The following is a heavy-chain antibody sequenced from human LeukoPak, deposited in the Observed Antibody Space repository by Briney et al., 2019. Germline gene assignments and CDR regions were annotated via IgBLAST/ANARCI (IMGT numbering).Heavy chain of an antibody. Sequence: SETLSLTCTVSGGSISSSSYYWGWIRQPPGKGLEWIGSIYYSGSTYYNPSLKSRVTISVDTSKNQFSLKLSSVTAADTAVYYCARTPRIAAAGTGWFDPWGQGTLSPSPQ. CDR2: IYYSGST. V-gene: IGHV4-39*01. CDR3: ARTPRIAAAGTGWFDP. CDR1: GGSISSSSYY. J-gene: IGHJ5*02. D-gene: IGHD6-13*01.